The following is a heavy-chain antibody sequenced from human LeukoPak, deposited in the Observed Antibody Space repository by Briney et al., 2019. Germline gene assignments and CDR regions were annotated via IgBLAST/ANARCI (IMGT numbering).Heavy chain of an antibody. D-gene: IGHD3-16*01. J-gene: IGHJ4*02. CDR3: ARAYSFRHPSPSDY. Sequence: GGALRLSCAASGFTFSSYWMHWVRQAPGKGLVWVSRINSDGSSTSYADSVKGRFTISRDNAKNTLYLQMNSLRAEDTAVYYCARAYSFRHPSPSDYWGQGTLVTVSS. V-gene: IGHV3-74*01. CDR2: INSDGSST. CDR1: GFTFSSYW.